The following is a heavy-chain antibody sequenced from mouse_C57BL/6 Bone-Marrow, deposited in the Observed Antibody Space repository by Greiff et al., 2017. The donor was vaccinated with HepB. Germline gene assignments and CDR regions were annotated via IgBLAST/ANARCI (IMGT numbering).Heavy chain of an antibody. CDR1: GFTFSDYY. D-gene: IGHD1-1*01. J-gene: IGHJ2*01. CDR2: ISNGGGST. CDR3: ARRDGGYFDY. V-gene: IGHV5-12*01. Sequence: EVQLVESGGGLVQPGGSLKLSCAASGFTFSDYYMYWVRQTPEKRLEWVAYISNGGGSTYYPDTVKGRFTISRDNAKNTLYLQMSRLKSEDTAMYYCARRDGGYFDYWGQGTTLTVSS.